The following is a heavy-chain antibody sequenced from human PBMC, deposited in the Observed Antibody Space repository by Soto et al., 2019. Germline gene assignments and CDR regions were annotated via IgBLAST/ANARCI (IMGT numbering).Heavy chain of an antibody. CDR3: AKEMTYYDTALVDY. CDR2: ISGSGGST. V-gene: IGHV3-23*01. D-gene: IGHD3-22*01. J-gene: IGHJ4*02. CDR1: GFTFSSYA. Sequence: GGSLRLSCAASGFTFSSYAMSWVRQAPGKGLEWVSAISGSGGSTYYADSVKGRFTISRDNSMNTLYLQMNSLRAEDTAVYYCAKEMTYYDTALVDYWGQGTLVTVSS.